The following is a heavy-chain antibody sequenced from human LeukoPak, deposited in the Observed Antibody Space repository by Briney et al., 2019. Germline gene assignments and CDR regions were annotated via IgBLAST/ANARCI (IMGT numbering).Heavy chain of an antibody. D-gene: IGHD2-2*01. CDR1: GYSFTSYW. V-gene: IGHV5-51*01. CDR2: IYPGDSDT. J-gene: IGHJ6*02. CDR3: ARRTVEVPAAMGV. Sequence: GESLKISCKGSGYSFTSYWIGWVRQMPGKGLEWMGIIYPGDSDTRYSPSLQGQVTISADKSISTAYLQWSSLKASDTAMYYCARRTVEVPAAMGVWGQGTTVTVSS.